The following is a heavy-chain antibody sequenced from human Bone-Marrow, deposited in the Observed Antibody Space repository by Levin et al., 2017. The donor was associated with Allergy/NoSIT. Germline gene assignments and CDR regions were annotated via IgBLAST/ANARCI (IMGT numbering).Heavy chain of an antibody. J-gene: IGHJ5*02. V-gene: IGHV4-30-4*01. Sequence: SETLSLTCTVSGGSISSADSYWSWIRQPPGKDLEWIGYIYYTGSTYYTPSLRSRVAISLDTSKRQFSLKLTSVTAADTAMYYCARDQSAYGWFDPWGQGTLVTVSA. CDR1: GGSISSADSY. D-gene: IGHD5-12*01. CDR2: IYYTGST. CDR3: ARDQSAYGWFDP.